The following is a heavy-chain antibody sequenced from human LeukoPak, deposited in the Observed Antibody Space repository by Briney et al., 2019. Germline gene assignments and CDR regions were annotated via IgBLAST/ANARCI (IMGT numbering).Heavy chain of an antibody. CDR3: ARDANSSSWYRDAFDI. D-gene: IGHD6-13*01. CDR2: ISGGGGST. Sequence: GGSLRLSCAASGFTFSSYAMSWVRQAPGKGLEWVSAISGGGGSTYYADSVKGRFTISRDNAKNSLYLQMNSLRAEDTAVYYCARDANSSSWYRDAFDIWGQGTMVTVSS. CDR1: GFTFSSYA. J-gene: IGHJ3*02. V-gene: IGHV3-23*01.